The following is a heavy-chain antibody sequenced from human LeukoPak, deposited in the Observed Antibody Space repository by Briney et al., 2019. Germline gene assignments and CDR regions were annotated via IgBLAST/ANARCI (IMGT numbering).Heavy chain of an antibody. CDR2: IYYSGST. Sequence: SETLSLTCTVSGGSISSYYWSWIRQPPGKGLEWIGYIYYSGSTNYNPSLKSRVTISVDTSKNQFSLKLSSVTAADTAMYYCARVSGYDWKSFYDYWGQGSLVTVSS. D-gene: IGHD5-12*01. J-gene: IGHJ4*02. V-gene: IGHV4-59*01. CDR1: GGSISSYY. CDR3: ARVSGYDWKSFYDY.